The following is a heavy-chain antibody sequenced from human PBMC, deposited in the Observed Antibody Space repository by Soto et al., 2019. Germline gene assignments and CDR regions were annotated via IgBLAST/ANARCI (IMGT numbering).Heavy chain of an antibody. CDR1: GFTFSRHA. J-gene: IGHJ4*02. V-gene: IGHV3-23*01. CDR2: LSDSGGSI. D-gene: IGHD2-15*01. Sequence: GGSLRLSCTASGFTFSRHAMTWVRQAPGKGLEWVSGLSDSGGSIYYADSVKGRFTISRDNSMNTLYLQMNTLSAEDTAVYYCARVPGTTRWWDYWGQGTLVTVSS. CDR3: ARVPGTTRWWDY.